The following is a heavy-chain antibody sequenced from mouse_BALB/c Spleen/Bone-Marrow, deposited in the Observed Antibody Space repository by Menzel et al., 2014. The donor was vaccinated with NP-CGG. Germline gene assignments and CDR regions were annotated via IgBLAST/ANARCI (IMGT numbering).Heavy chain of an antibody. CDR3: ARWEYYAMDY. CDR1: GFNIKDTY. D-gene: IGHD4-1*01. CDR2: IDPANGNT. V-gene: IGHV14-3*02. Sequence: EVKLQESGAEPVKPGASVKLSCTASGFNIKDTYMHWVKQRPERGLEWIGRIDPANGNTKYDPKFQGKATITADTSSNTAYLQLSSLTSEDTAVYYCARWEYYAMDYWGQGTSVTVSS. J-gene: IGHJ4*01.